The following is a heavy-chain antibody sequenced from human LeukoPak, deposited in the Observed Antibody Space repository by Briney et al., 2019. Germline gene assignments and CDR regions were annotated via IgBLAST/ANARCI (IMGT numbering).Heavy chain of an antibody. V-gene: IGHV4-39*01. Sequence: SETLSLTCAVSGASIRSGNYHWAWIRQPPGKGLEWIASLSSGGDTIYSASLKSRVTIFADTSENQFFLSLRSVTAADTAIYYCSRVSSRRFDFWGQGNLVTVSS. CDR2: LSSGGDT. CDR1: GASIRSGNYH. CDR3: SRVSSRRFDF. J-gene: IGHJ4*02.